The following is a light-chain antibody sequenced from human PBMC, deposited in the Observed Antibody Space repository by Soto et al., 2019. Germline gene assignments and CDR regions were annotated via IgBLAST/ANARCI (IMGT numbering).Light chain of an antibody. J-gene: IGLJ3*02. CDR3: SSYAGSHGV. Sequence: QSVLTQPPSASGSPGQSVTISCTGTSSDVGGYNYVSWYQQHPGKAPKLMIYEVSKRPSGVPDRFSGSKSGNTASLTVSGLQAEDEADYYCSSYAGSHGVFGGGTKLTVL. CDR2: EVS. V-gene: IGLV2-8*01. CDR1: SSDVGGYNY.